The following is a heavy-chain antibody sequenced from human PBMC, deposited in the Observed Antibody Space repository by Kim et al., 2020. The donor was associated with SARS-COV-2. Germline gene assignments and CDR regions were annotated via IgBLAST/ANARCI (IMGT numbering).Heavy chain of an antibody. CDR2: MNPNSGNT. Sequence: ASVKVSGKASGYTFTSYDINWVRQATGQGLEWMGWMNPNSGNTGYAQKFQGRVTMTRNTSISTAYMELSSLSSEDTAVYYCARAVWFRELLVRYYFDYWGQGTLVTVSS. CDR3: ARAVWFRELLVRYYFDY. J-gene: IGHJ4*02. D-gene: IGHD3-10*01. CDR1: GYTFTSYD. V-gene: IGHV1-8*01.